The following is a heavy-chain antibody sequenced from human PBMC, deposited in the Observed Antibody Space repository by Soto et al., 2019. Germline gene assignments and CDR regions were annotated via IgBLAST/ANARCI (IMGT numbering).Heavy chain of an antibody. Sequence: SGPTLVNPTQTLTLTCTFSGFSLSTSGVGMGWIRQPPGKALEWLALIYWDDDKRYSPSLKSRLTNTKNTSKNKVVLTMTNMDPVYTATYYCSHSLRITSGSYYYYGMDVWGQGTTVTVSS. CDR1: GFSLSTSGVG. D-gene: IGHD1-26*01. CDR3: SHSLRITSGSYYYYGMDV. CDR2: IYWDDDK. V-gene: IGHV2-5*02. J-gene: IGHJ6*02.